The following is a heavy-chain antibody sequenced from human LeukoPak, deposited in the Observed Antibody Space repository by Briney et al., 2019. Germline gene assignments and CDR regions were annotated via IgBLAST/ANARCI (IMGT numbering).Heavy chain of an antibody. V-gene: IGHV4-34*01. D-gene: IGHD2-2*01. CDR1: GFTFSGYD. CDR3: ARGTVVPAAIVDY. Sequence: AETLSLTCAVYGFTFSGYDLNWIRQPPGKGLEWIGEINHSGSTNYNPCLKGRVTISVDPSKHQFSMKLSSVPAADTAVYYCARGTVVPAAIVDYWGEGTLVTVSS. CDR2: INHSGST. J-gene: IGHJ4*02.